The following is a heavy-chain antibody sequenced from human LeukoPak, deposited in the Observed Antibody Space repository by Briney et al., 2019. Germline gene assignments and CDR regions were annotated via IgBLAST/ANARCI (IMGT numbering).Heavy chain of an antibody. Sequence: ASVKVSCQASGYTYTGYLMHWVRQAPGQGLAWMGWINPNCGGTNYAQKFQGRVTQTRHTYISTAYMEWSRLRSDDTAVYYCAIDPGSYVYYYDGMDGWGQGSTVTVSS. D-gene: IGHD1-26*01. J-gene: IGHJ6*02. CDR3: AIDPGSYVYYYDGMDG. CDR1: GYTYTGYL. CDR2: INPNCGGT. V-gene: IGHV1-2*02.